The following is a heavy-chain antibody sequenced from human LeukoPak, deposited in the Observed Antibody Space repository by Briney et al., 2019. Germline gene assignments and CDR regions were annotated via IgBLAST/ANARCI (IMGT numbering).Heavy chain of an antibody. CDR3: AKGSSSSAWAFDI. Sequence: GGSLRLSCAVSGFTLSDYYMSWIRQAPGKGLEWVSYISSGGSTISHADSVKGRFTISRDNAENSLYLQMNSLRAEDTAVYYCAKGSSSSAWAFDIWGQGTMVTVSS. J-gene: IGHJ3*02. CDR1: GFTLSDYY. V-gene: IGHV3-11*01. CDR2: ISSGGSTI. D-gene: IGHD6-6*01.